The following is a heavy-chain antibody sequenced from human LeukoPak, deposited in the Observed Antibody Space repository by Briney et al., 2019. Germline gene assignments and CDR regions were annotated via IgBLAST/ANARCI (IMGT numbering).Heavy chain of an antibody. CDR2: ISNDGTDK. D-gene: IGHD3-10*01. V-gene: IGHV3-30*03. CDR1: GVTFSNYA. J-gene: IGHJ4*02. Sequence: QPGGSLRLSCAAPGVTFSNYAMHWVRQSPGKGLEWVAVISNDGTDKHHADSVKGRFTVSRDNSNHTVYLEMDRLRVEDTAIYYCVREGTYFFASGSFQGYYFDNWGQGTLVTVSS. CDR3: VREGTYFFASGSFQGYYFDN.